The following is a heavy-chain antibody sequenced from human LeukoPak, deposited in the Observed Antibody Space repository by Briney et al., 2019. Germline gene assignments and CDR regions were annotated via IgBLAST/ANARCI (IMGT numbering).Heavy chain of an antibody. CDR1: GFTFSSYW. CDR3: ARDWYYDFWSGSTYAAFDI. V-gene: IGHV3-7*01. D-gene: IGHD3-3*01. Sequence: GGSLRPSCAASGFTFSSYWMSWVRQAPGKGLEWVANIKQDGSEKYYVDSVKGRFTISRDNAKNSLYLQMNSLRAEDTAVYYCARDWYYDFWSGSTYAAFDIWGQGTMVTVSS. J-gene: IGHJ3*02. CDR2: IKQDGSEK.